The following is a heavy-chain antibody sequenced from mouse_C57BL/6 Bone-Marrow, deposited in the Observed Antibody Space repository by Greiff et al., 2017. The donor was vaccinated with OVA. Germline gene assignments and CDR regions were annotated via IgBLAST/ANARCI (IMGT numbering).Heavy chain of an antibody. V-gene: IGHV5-17*01. D-gene: IGHD2-5*01. Sequence: EVMLVESGGGLVKPGGSLKLSCAASGFTFSDYGMHWVRQAPEKGLEWVAYISSGSSTIYYADTVKGRFTISRDNAKNTLFLQMTSLRSEDTAMYYCAGSNYGWYFDVWGTGTTVTVSS. CDR2: ISSGSSTI. CDR3: AGSNYGWYFDV. CDR1: GFTFSDYG. J-gene: IGHJ1*03.